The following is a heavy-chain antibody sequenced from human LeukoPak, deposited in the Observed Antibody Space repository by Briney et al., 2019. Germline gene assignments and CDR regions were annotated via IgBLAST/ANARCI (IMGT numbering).Heavy chain of an antibody. V-gene: IGHV4-30-2*01. CDR2: IYDRGPA. J-gene: IGHJ5*02. D-gene: IGHD3-10*01. CDR1: GYAIISGGFS. Sequence: SETLSLTCTVSGYAIISGGFSWNWIRQPPGEGLEWIGCIYDRGPAHYNPSLKSRFTISVDRPKNQFFLNVTSLTAADTAVYYCARSRQASGLFSSWGQGTLVVVSS. CDR3: ARSRQASGLFSS.